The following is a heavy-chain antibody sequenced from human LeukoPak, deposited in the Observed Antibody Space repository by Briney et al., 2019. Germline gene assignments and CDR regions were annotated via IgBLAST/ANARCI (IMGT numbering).Heavy chain of an antibody. CDR2: ISSCGST. CDR3: ARGPYSYDSSGAFDI. Sequence: SDTLSLTCTVSGGPISSYYWSWIRQPAGKGLEWIGRISSCGSTNYNPSLKSRVTISVDTSKNQFSLKLSSVTAADTAVYFCARGPYSYDSSGAFDIWGQGTMVTVSS. D-gene: IGHD3-22*01. CDR1: GGPISSYY. V-gene: IGHV4-4*07. J-gene: IGHJ3*02.